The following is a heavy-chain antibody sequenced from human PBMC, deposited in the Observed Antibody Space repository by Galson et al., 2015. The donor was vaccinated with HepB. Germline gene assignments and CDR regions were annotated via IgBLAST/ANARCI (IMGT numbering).Heavy chain of an antibody. CDR2: ISGSGGST. Sequence: SLRLSCAASGFTFRSYAMSWVRQAPGKGLEWVSVISGSGGSTYYADSVKGRFTISRDNSKNTLYLQMNSLRAEGTAVYYCAKDALGIVVVTTIIAYFDYWGQGTLVTVSS. CDR3: AKDALGIVVVTTIIAYFDY. J-gene: IGHJ4*02. D-gene: IGHD2-21*02. CDR1: GFTFRSYA. V-gene: IGHV3-23*01.